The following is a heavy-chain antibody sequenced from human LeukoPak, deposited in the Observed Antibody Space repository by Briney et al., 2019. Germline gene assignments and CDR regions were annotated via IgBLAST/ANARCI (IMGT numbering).Heavy chain of an antibody. D-gene: IGHD6-13*01. V-gene: IGHV1-8*03. CDR2: MNPNSGNT. CDR1: GYTFTSYD. CDR3: ARGLRSHIAPAGKRYYFDY. J-gene: IGHJ4*02. Sequence: GASVKVSCKASGYTFTSYDINWVRQATGQGLEWMGWMNPNSGNTGYAQKFQGRVTITRNTSISTAYMELSSLRSEDTAVYYCARGLRSHIAPAGKRYYFDYWGQGTLVTVSS.